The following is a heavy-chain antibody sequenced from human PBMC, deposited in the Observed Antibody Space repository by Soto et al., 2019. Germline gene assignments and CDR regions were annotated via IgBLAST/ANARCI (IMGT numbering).Heavy chain of an antibody. D-gene: IGHD6-6*01. CDR2: IYWNDDK. J-gene: IGHJ5*02. Sequence: QITLKESGPTLVKPTQTLTLTCTFSGFSLSTSGVGVGWIRQPPGKALEWLALIYWNDDKRYSPSLKSRLTITKDTSKNQLVLTRTNMDPVDTATYYCARQGWDSSSLANWFDPWGQGTLVTVSS. CDR1: GFSLSTSGVG. V-gene: IGHV2-5*01. CDR3: ARQGWDSSSLANWFDP.